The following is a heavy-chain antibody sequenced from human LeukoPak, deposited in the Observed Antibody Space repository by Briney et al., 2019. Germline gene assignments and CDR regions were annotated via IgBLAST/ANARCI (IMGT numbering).Heavy chain of an antibody. CDR3: ARDDGAPSYYDILTGYYPEAFDI. V-gene: IGHV1-18*01. D-gene: IGHD3-9*01. J-gene: IGHJ3*02. CDR1: GYTFTSYG. CDR2: ISAYNGNT. Sequence: ASVKVSCKASGYTFTSYGIRWVRQAPCKGLPWMGWISAYNGNTNYAQKLQGRVTMTTDTSTSTAYMELRSLRSDDTAVYYCARDDGAPSYYDILTGYYPEAFDIWGQGTMVTVSS.